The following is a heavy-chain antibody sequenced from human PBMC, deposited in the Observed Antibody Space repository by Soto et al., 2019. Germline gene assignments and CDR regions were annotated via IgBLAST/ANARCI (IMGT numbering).Heavy chain of an antibody. Sequence: KPAETLSLTCTVAGASVSSGGFSCVCMRQAPGKGLELIGSISYSGSTTYYPSLRSRVTISVDTSKNQFSLRLNSVTAADTAIYFCARVTFLIVGSVFSTPFDFWGQGTLVTVSS. D-gene: IGHD1-26*01. V-gene: IGHV4-61*08. CDR1: GASVSSGGFS. CDR2: ISYSGST. J-gene: IGHJ4*02. CDR3: ARVTFLIVGSVFSTPFDF.